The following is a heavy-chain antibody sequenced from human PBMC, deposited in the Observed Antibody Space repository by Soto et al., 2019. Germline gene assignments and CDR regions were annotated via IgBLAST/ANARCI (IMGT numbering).Heavy chain of an antibody. CDR1: GFTFSNYV. V-gene: IGHV3-23*01. Sequence: EVQLLEAGGALVEPGGSLRLSCATSGFTFSNYVMTWVRQAPGRGLEWVSSISGSGDGGSYADSVKGRFTISRDNSEKTLYLQMNSLRAEDTATYFCATAYYDSRGLQARWVQGTLVTVSS. J-gene: IGHJ4*02. CDR3: ATAYYDSRGLQAR. CDR2: ISGSGDGG. D-gene: IGHD3-22*01.